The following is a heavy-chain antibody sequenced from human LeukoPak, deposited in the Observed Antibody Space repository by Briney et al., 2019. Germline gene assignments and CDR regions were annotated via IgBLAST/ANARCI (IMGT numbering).Heavy chain of an antibody. Sequence: GGSPRLSCAASGFTFSSHSVNWVRQAPGKGLEWLSYITGSSSLIYYADSVKGRFTTSRDNAKNSVYLHINSLRVEDTAVYYCARVGLLHYPMDYWGRGTLLTVSS. CDR3: ARVGLLHYPMDY. CDR2: ITGSSSLI. J-gene: IGHJ4*02. D-gene: IGHD1-26*01. V-gene: IGHV3-48*04. CDR1: GFTFSSHS.